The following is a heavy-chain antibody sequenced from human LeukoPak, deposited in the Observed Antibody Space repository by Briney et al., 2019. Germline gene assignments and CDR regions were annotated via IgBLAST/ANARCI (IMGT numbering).Heavy chain of an antibody. D-gene: IGHD1-7*01. CDR2: IKQDGSDK. Sequence: GGSLRLSCAASGFSLRLYWMSWVRQAPGKGLEWVANIKQDGSDKYYVEAVKGRFTISRDNAKNSLYLQMNSLRAEDTAVYYCARGQMSGTTFAFDIWGQGTMVTVSS. V-gene: IGHV3-7*01. CDR3: ARGQMSGTTFAFDI. CDR1: GFSLRLYW. J-gene: IGHJ3*02.